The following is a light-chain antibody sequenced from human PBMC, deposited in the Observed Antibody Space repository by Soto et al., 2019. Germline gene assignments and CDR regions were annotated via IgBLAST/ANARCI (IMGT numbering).Light chain of an antibody. Sequence: QSVLTQPASVSGSPGQSITTSCTGTSSDVGGYNYVSWYQQHPGKAPKLMIYDVSNRPSGVSNRFSGSKSGNTASLTISGLQAEDEADYYCSSYTSSSTLFGTGTKLTVL. V-gene: IGLV2-14*01. J-gene: IGLJ1*01. CDR1: SSDVGGYNY. CDR2: DVS. CDR3: SSYTSSSTL.